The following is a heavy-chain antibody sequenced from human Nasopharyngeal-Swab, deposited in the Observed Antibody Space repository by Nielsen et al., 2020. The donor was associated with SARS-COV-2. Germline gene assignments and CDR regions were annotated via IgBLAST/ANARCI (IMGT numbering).Heavy chain of an antibody. Sequence: GGSLRLSCAASGFTFSTYDMSWVRQAPGKGLEWVSGISGGGESTHYADSVKGRFTISRDNSKNTLYLQMNSLRAEDTAVYYCVKGPPAVIHYFDYWGQGTLVTVSS. CDR1: GFTFSTYD. CDR3: VKGPPAVIHYFDY. CDR2: ISGGGEST. J-gene: IGHJ4*02. V-gene: IGHV3-23*01. D-gene: IGHD2-21*01.